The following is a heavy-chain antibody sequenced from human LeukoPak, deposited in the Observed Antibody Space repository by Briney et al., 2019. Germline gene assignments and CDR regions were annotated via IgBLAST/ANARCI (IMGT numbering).Heavy chain of an antibody. Sequence: GSLRLSCXASXFIFSSYWMSWVRQAPGKGLEWVANIKQDGSVKYYVDSVKGRFTISRDNAKNSLYLQMNSLRAEDTAVYYCARDGDYYDSSGYYYPPDYWGQGTLVTVSS. V-gene: IGHV3-7*01. CDR2: IKQDGSVK. J-gene: IGHJ4*02. CDR3: ARDGDYYDSSGYYYPPDY. D-gene: IGHD3-22*01. CDR1: XFIFSSYW.